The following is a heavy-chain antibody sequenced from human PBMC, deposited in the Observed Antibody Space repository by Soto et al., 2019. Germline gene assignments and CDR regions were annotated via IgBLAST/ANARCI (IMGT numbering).Heavy chain of an antibody. D-gene: IGHD1-26*01. Sequence: ASVKVSCKASGYTFTGYYVHWVRQAPGQGLGWMGWINPNSGDTYLAQRFQGRVTMNRDTSIGTAYMELRGLTSDDTAEYYCAKGGAIVAAGTRVYLYNAMDVWGQGTTVPVSS. V-gene: IGHV1-2*02. CDR1: GYTFTGYY. CDR3: AKGGAIVAAGTRVYLYNAMDV. J-gene: IGHJ6*02. CDR2: INPNSGDT.